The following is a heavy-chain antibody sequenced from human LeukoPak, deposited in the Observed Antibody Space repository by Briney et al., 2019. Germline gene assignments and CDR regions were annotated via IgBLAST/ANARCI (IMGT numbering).Heavy chain of an antibody. J-gene: IGHJ6*02. CDR3: TTAVGFPGVLRYFESSHEADYYYGMDV. CDR1: GFTFSNAW. D-gene: IGHD3-9*01. CDR2: IKSKTDGGTT. V-gene: IGHV3-15*01. Sequence: GGSLRLSCAASGFTFSNAWMSWVRQAPGKGLEWVGRIKSKTDGGTTDYAAPVKGRFTISRDDSKNTLYLQMNSLKTEDTAVYYCTTAVGFPGVLRYFESSHEADYYYGMDVWGQGTTVTVSS.